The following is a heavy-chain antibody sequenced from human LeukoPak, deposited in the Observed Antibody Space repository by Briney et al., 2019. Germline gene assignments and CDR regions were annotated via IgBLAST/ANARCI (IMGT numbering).Heavy chain of an antibody. Sequence: SETLSLTCTVSGGSINSYSWSWIRQPAGKGLEWIGRVYTSGRTNYNPSLKSRVTMSVDTSKNQFSLKLTSVTAADTAVYYCARDLGGGYSWGPFDYWGQGTLVTVSS. CDR1: GGSINSYS. D-gene: IGHD5-18*01. J-gene: IGHJ4*02. CDR2: VYTSGRT. CDR3: ARDLGGGYSWGPFDY. V-gene: IGHV4-4*07.